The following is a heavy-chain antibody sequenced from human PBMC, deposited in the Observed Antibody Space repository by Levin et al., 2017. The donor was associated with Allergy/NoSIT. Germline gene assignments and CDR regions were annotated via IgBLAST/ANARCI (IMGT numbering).Heavy chain of an antibody. Sequence: GGSLRLSCAASGFTFGSYGMHWVRQAPGKGLEWVAAIWNDGSNKFYADSVKGRFTISRDNSRNTVYLQMNSLRAEDTAIYYCVRWGPGYCDSPACYCFDSWGQGTLVTVSS. CDR3: VRWGPGYCDSPACYCFDS. CDR2: IWNDGSNK. D-gene: IGHD2-2*01. CDR1: GFTFGSYG. J-gene: IGHJ4*02. V-gene: IGHV3-33*01.